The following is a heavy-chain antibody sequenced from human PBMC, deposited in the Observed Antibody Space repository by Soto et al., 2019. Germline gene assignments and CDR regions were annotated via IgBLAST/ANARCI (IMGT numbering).Heavy chain of an antibody. CDR2: IIPIFGTA. CDR3: ARDQSPSSGWPGMDV. V-gene: IGHV1-69*06. J-gene: IGHJ6*02. Sequence: QVELVQSGAEVKKPGSSVKVSCQASEDTFRNYAISWVRQAPGQGLEWMGGIIPIFGTANYAQKFQGRVTITADTSANTVYLELSSLRSEDTAVYYCARDQSPSSGWPGMDVWGQGTTVTVSS. CDR1: EDTFRNYA. D-gene: IGHD6-19*01.